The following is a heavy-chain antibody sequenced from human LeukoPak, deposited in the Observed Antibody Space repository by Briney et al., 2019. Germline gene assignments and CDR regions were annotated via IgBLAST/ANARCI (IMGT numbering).Heavy chain of an antibody. CDR1: GYTFTGYY. V-gene: IGHV1-2*02. CDR2: INPNSGGT. Sequence: ASVKVSCKASGYTFTGYYMHWVRQAPGQGLEWMGWINPNSGGTNYAQKFQGRVTMTRDTSISTAYMELSRLRSDDTAVYYCARHPTQWNIGYCSSTSCPPAGMDVWGQGTTVTVSS. J-gene: IGHJ6*02. CDR3: ARHPTQWNIGYCSSTSCPPAGMDV. D-gene: IGHD2-2*01.